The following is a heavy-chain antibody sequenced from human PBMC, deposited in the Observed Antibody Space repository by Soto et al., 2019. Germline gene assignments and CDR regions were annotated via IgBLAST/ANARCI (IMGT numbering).Heavy chain of an antibody. J-gene: IGHJ6*02. D-gene: IGHD2-2*01. Sequence: PSETLSLTCAVYGGSFSGYYWSWIRQPPGKGLEWIGEINHSGSTNYNPSLKSRVTISVDTSKNQFSLKLSSVTAADTAVYYCARARGYCSSTSCYYYYGMDVGGQGTTVTVSS. CDR3: ARARGYCSSTSCYYYYGMDV. CDR1: GGSFSGYY. V-gene: IGHV4-34*01. CDR2: INHSGST.